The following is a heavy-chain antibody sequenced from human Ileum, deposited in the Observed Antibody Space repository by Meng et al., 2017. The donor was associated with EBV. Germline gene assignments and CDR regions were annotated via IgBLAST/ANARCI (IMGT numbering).Heavy chain of an antibody. J-gene: IGHJ4*02. CDR2: IIPIFSTT. Sequence: VAVVQSGAGVKKPGSSVKVSCKASGGSFSSYVITWVRQAPGQGLEWMGRIIPIFSTTNYAQKFQGRVTITADESTGTVYMELSSLRYDDTAAYFCARGYDTIRYFFDSWGQGTLVTVSS. CDR1: GGSFSSYV. V-gene: IGHV1-69*18. D-gene: IGHD3-22*01. CDR3: ARGYDTIRYFFDS.